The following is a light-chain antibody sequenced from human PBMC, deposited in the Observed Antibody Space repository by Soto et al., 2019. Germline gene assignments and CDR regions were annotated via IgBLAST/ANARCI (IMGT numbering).Light chain of an antibody. J-gene: IGKJ5*01. CDR1: QSVRNN. CDR2: YAS. Sequence: EIMMTQSPATLSVSPGERATLSCRASQSVRNNLAWYQQKPCQAPRLLIYYASTRATVIPARFSGSGYGTEFTLNLSSLQSEDFALSYCQQYNNWPPIPFGQGTRLQIK. CDR3: QQYNNWPPIP. V-gene: IGKV3-15*01.